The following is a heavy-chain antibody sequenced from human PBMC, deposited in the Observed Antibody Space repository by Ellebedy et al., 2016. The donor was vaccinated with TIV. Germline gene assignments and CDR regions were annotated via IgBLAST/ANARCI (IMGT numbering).Heavy chain of an antibody. V-gene: IGHV5-10-1*01. J-gene: IGHJ5*02. CDR2: IDPRDSQT. Sequence: GESLKISCKYTFSNYWISWVRQMPGKGLEWMGRIDPRDSQTEYSPSFEGHVTLSADMSISTAYLQWRSLQASDSAVYYCVRLPVGRNWFGPWGQGTQVTVSS. CDR1: YTFSNYW. CDR3: VRLPVGRNWFGP.